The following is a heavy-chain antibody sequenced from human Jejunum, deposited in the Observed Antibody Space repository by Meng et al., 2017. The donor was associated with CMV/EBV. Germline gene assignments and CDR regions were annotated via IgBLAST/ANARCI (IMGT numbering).Heavy chain of an antibody. V-gene: IGHV3-21*01. CDR1: RFTFSTYT. CDR3: AKESMARNYFDY. Sequence: SRFTFSTYTMNWVRQAPGKGLEWVSSISPSSNYIYYADSVKGRFTISRDNAKNSLYLEMNSLRADDTAVYYCAKESMARNYFDYWGQGTLVTVSS. CDR2: ISPSSNYI. D-gene: IGHD2/OR15-2a*01. J-gene: IGHJ4*02.